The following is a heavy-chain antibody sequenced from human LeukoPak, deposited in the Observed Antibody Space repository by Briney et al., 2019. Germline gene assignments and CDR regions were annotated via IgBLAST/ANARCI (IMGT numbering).Heavy chain of an antibody. CDR1: GFTFSSYA. Sequence: PGGSLRLSCAASGFTFSSYAMSWVRQAPGKGLEWVSAISGSGGSTYYADSVKGRFTISRDSSKNTLYLQMNSLRAEDTAVYYCARDPGYSYGYLFDYWGQGTLVTVSS. J-gene: IGHJ4*02. V-gene: IGHV3-23*01. CDR3: ARDPGYSYGYLFDY. CDR2: ISGSGGST. D-gene: IGHD5-18*01.